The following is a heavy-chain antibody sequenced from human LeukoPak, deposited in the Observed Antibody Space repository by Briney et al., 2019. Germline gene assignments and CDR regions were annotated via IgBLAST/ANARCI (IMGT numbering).Heavy chain of an antibody. D-gene: IGHD2-15*01. CDR3: ARVRTCGGSCHHFDF. J-gene: IGHJ4*02. CDR1: GFTFSKSW. CDR2: VQQDGSEK. Sequence: GGSLRLSCAAPGFTSGFTFSKSWMSWVRQAPEKGLEWVATVQQDGSEKYYVGSVKGRFTISRDNAKNSLYLQMNSLRAEDTAVYYCARVRTCGGSCHHFDFWGQGTLVTVFS. V-gene: IGHV3-7*01.